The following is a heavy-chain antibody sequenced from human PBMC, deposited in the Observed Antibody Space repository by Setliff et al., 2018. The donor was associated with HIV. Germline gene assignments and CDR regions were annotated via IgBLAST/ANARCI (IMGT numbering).Heavy chain of an antibody. J-gene: IGHJ3*01. D-gene: IGHD2-21*02. CDR3: VRQADCGGDCVLGSLDR. V-gene: IGHV4-34*12. Sequence: SETLSLTCDVFGGSFSGYYWSWIRQPPGKGLEWIGEIIPSGSTNYNPSLKSRGTMSIDTSKSQFSLKLSSVNAADTAVYYCVRQADCGGDCVLGSLDRWGQGTMVTVSS. CDR1: GGSFSGYY. CDR2: IIPSGST.